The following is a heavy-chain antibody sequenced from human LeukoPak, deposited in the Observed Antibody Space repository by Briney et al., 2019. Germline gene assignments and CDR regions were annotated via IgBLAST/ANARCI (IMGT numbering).Heavy chain of an antibody. CDR2: ISPYNGNT. CDR3: ARSDPDIVRFDAFDL. J-gene: IGHJ3*01. CDR1: GYTFTSYG. D-gene: IGHD3-10*01. V-gene: IGHV1-18*01. Sequence: ASVKVSCKASGYTFTSYGVTWVRQAPGQGLEWMGWISPYNGNTNYAQKFQGRVTMTTDTSTSTAYMELRSLRSDDTAVYYCARSDPDIVRFDAFDLWGQGTMVTVSS.